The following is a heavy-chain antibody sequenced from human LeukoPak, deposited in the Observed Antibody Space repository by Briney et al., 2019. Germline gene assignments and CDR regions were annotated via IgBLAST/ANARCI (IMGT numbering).Heavy chain of an antibody. D-gene: IGHD2-21*02. V-gene: IGHV4-4*07. Sequence: PSETLSLTCTVSGGSLNPYYWSWIRLPAGKGLEWIGRIYSSGSTNYNPSLKSRVTMSVDTSKNQISLRVTSATAADTAVYFCARGRDRRKGRHNWLDPWGQGILVTVSS. CDR3: ARGRDRRKGRHNWLDP. CDR2: IYSSGST. CDR1: GGSLNPYY. J-gene: IGHJ5*02.